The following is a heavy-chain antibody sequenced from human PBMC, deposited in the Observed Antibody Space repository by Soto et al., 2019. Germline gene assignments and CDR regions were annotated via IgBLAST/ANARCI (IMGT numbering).Heavy chain of an antibody. CDR1: GFTFSSYA. Sequence: EVQLLESGGGLVQPGGSLRLSCAASGFTFSSYAMSWVRQAPGKGLEWVSAISGSGGSTYYADSVKGRFTISRDNSKNTLYLRMNSLSAEDTAVYYCARSSGGRYYYYGMYVWGQGTTVTVSS. D-gene: IGHD2-15*01. CDR2: ISGSGGST. CDR3: ARSSGGRYYYYGMYV. V-gene: IGHV3-23*01. J-gene: IGHJ6*02.